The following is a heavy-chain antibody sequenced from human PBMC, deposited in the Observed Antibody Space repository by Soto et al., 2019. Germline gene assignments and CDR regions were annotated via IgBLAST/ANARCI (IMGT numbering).Heavy chain of an antibody. J-gene: IGHJ4*02. CDR3: AKDQSMSTYCSNGVCYNNLND. Sequence: EVQLLESGGGLVQPGGSLRLSCAASGFTFSNYVINWVRQAPGKGLEWVSVISGSGGTTNYAESVKGRFTISRDNSKNTLYLQMNSLRAEDTAVYYCAKDQSMSTYCSNGVCYNNLNDWGQGTLVTVSS. D-gene: IGHD2-8*01. V-gene: IGHV3-23*01. CDR2: ISGSGGTT. CDR1: GFTFSNYV.